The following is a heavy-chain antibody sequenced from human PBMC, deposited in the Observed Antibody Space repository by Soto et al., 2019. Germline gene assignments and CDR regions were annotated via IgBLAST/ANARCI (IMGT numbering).Heavy chain of an antibody. CDR3: ASSKMATIATFFDY. D-gene: IGHD5-12*01. J-gene: IGHJ4*02. V-gene: IGHV1-69*06. Sequence: ASVKVSCKASGGTFSSYAISWVRQAPGQGLEWMGGIIPIFGTANYAQKFQGRVTITADKSTSTAYMELSSLRSEDTAVYYCASSKMATIATFFDYWGQGTLVTVSS. CDR2: IIPIFGTA. CDR1: GGTFSSYA.